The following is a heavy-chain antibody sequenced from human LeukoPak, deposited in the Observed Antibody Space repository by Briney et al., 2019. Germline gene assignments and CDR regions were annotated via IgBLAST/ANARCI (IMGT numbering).Heavy chain of an antibody. J-gene: IGHJ4*02. CDR1: GFAFNTQA. Sequence: GRSLRLSCVASGFAFNTQAMHWVRQAPGKGLEWLAVMSLDGSSIYYADSAKGRFTISRDNAKNSLYLQMNSLRAEDTAVYYCARDPGSYRYVFDYWGQGTLVTVSS. CDR2: MSLDGSSI. CDR3: ARDPGSYRYVFDY. D-gene: IGHD3-16*02. V-gene: IGHV3-30*07.